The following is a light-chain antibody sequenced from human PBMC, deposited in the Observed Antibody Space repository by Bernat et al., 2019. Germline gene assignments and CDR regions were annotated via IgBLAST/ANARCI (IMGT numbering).Light chain of an antibody. V-gene: IGLV2-14*03. J-gene: IGLJ1*01. CDR1: SSDVGGYNY. CDR2: DVS. Sequence: QSALTQPASVSGSPGQSITISCTGTSSDVGGYNYVSWYQQHPGKAPKPMIYDVSNRPSGVSNRFSGAKSGNTASLTISGLQAEDEGDYYCSSKTSSSTHVFGTGTRVTVL. CDR3: SSKTSSSTHV.